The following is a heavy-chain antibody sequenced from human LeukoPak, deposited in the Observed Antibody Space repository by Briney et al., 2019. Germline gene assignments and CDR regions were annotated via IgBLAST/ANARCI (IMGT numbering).Heavy chain of an antibody. D-gene: IGHD2-2*01. CDR1: GYTFTSYD. V-gene: IGHV1-8*01. J-gene: IGHJ6*03. CDR2: MNPNSGNT. Sequence: GASVKVSCKASGYTFTSYDINWVRQATGQGLEWMGWMNPNSGNTGYAQKFQGRVTMTRNTSISTAYMELSSLRSEDTAVYYCARGRGSTQNYYYMDVWGKGTTVTVSS. CDR3: ARGRGSTQNYYYMDV.